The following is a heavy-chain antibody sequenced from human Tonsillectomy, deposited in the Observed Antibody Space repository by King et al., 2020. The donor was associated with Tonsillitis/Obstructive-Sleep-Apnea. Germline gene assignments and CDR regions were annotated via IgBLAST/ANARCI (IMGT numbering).Heavy chain of an antibody. CDR1: GYSFTKYW. Sequence: QLVQSGAEVKKPGESLKISCKASGYSFTKYWIGWVRQMPGKGLEWRGIIYPGDSETTYSPSFQGQVTISADESISTAYLQWCSLKASDTAMFYCARLQDYYAMDFWGQGTTVTVSS. V-gene: IGHV5-51*03. CDR3: ARLQDYYAMDF. CDR2: IYPGDSET. J-gene: IGHJ6*02.